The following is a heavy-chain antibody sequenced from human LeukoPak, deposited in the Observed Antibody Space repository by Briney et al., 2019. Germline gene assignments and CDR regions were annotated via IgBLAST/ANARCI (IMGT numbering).Heavy chain of an antibody. CDR1: GFTFDDYA. D-gene: IGHD6-13*01. J-gene: IGHJ4*02. V-gene: IGHV3-9*03. Sequence: GRSLRLSCAASGFTFDDYAMHWVRQAPGKGLEWGSGISWNSGSIGYGDSVKGRFTISRDNAKNSLYLQMNSLRAEDMALYYCAKDTSALIAAAGKWGFDYWGQGTLVTVSS. CDR3: AKDTSALIAAAGKWGFDY. CDR2: ISWNSGSI.